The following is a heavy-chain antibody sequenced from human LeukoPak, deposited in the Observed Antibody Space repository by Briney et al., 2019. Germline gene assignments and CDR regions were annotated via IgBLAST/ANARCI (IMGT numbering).Heavy chain of an antibody. Sequence: QTGGSLRLSCAASGFTFSSYEMNWVRQAPGKGLEWVSYISSSGSTIYYADSVKGRFTISRDNAKNSLYLQMNSLRAEDTAVYYCPRGKQIAVDLDGAFDIWGQGTMVTVS. CDR2: ISSSGSTI. J-gene: IGHJ3*02. CDR1: GFTFSSYE. D-gene: IGHD2-21*01. CDR3: PRGKQIAVDLDGAFDI. V-gene: IGHV3-48*03.